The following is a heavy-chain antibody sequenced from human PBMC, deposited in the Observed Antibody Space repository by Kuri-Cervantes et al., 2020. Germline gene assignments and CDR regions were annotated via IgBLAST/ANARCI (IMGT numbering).Heavy chain of an antibody. CDR2: INPNSGGT. CDR1: GYSFTDYY. D-gene: IGHD4-17*01. J-gene: IGHJ4*02. CDR3: ARDDYGDPPLFDY. V-gene: IGHV1-2*02. Sequence: ASVKVSCKASGYSFTDYYIHWVRQAPGQGLEWMGWINPNSGGTNYAQKFQGRVTMTRDTSISTAYMELSRLRSDDTAVYYCARDDYGDPPLFDYWGQGTLVTVSS.